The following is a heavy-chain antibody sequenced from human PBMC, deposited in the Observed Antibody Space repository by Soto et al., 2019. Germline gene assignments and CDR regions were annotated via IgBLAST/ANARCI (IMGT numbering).Heavy chain of an antibody. CDR3: ARGLHSYSSGNDPSHYGMDV. CDR1: GGSISSDDYY. Sequence: PSETLSLTCTVSGGSISSDDYYWSWIRQPPGKGREWIGYIYFSGSAYDNPSLKSRLTVSVDTSKNQFSLNLSSVTAADTAVYYCARGLHSYSSGNDPSHYGMDVWGQGTTVTVSS. CDR2: IYFSGSA. V-gene: IGHV4-30-4*01. J-gene: IGHJ6*02. D-gene: IGHD3-10*01.